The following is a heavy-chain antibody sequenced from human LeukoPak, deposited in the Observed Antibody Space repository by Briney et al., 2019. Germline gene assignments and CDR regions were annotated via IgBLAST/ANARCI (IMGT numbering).Heavy chain of an antibody. CDR2: IYKNAIT. CDR1: GFTVSSNY. V-gene: IGHV3-53*01. J-gene: IGHJ6*03. Sequence: TGGSLRLSCAASGFTVSSNYTTWVRQAPGKGLEWVSVIYKNAITYYADTVKGRFTISRDNSKNMLYLQMNSLGAEDTAVYYCARSLRVRGVPDYMDVWGKGTTVTISS. D-gene: IGHD3-10*01. CDR3: ARSLRVRGVPDYMDV.